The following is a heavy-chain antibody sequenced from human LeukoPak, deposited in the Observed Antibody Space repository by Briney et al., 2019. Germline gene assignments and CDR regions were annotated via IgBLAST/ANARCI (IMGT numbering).Heavy chain of an antibody. V-gene: IGHV1-2*02. CDR1: GYTFSAYY. J-gene: IGHJ4*02. D-gene: IGHD1-26*01. Sequence: ASVKVSCKASGYTFSAYYIHWVRQAPGQGPEWMGWINPNSGGTNFAQNFQGRVTLTRDTSIFTAYMELSRLTSDDTAVYYCARGGLYSGFHFDYWGPGNLVSVSS. CDR3: ARGGLYSGFHFDY. CDR2: INPNSGGT.